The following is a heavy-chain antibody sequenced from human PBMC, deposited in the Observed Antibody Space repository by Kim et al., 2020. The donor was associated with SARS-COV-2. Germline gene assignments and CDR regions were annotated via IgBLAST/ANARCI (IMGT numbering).Heavy chain of an antibody. Sequence: GGSLRLSCAASGFTFSTYSMNWVRQAPGKGLEWISSISSGSTYIYYADSVKGRFTISRDTAKNSLYLQMNSLRAEDTAVYYCARDNNGYYDSSGYRGSMGYDYWGQGTLVTVSS. CDR1: GFTFSTYS. D-gene: IGHD3-22*01. CDR3: ARDNNGYYDSSGYRGSMGYDY. CDR2: ISSGSTYI. V-gene: IGHV3-21*01. J-gene: IGHJ4*02.